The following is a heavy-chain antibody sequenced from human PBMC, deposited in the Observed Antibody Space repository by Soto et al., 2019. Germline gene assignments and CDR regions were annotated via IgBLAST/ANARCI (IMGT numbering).Heavy chain of an antibody. CDR3: ARTSRVAAAVNNWFDP. CDR1: GYTFTSYY. CDR2: INPSGGST. V-gene: IGHV1-46*03. D-gene: IGHD6-13*01. Sequence: QVQLVQSGAEVKKPGASVKVSCKASGYTFTSYYMHWVRQAPGQGLEWMGIINPSGGSTSYAQKFQGRVTMTRDTSTSTVYRELSSLRSEDTAVYYCARTSRVAAAVNNWFDPWGQGTLVTVSS. J-gene: IGHJ5*02.